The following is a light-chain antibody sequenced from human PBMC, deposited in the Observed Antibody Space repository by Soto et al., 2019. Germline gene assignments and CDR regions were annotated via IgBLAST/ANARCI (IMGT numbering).Light chain of an antibody. V-gene: IGKV1-5*03. CDR3: QQYNSYSLT. Sequence: DIQMTQSPSTLSASVGDRVTITCRASQSISSWLAWYQQKPGKAPKLLIYMASSLETGVPSRFSGSGSGTEFTLTISSLQHDDFDTYYCQQYNSYSLTLGQGTRLEIK. CDR2: MAS. J-gene: IGKJ5*01. CDR1: QSISSW.